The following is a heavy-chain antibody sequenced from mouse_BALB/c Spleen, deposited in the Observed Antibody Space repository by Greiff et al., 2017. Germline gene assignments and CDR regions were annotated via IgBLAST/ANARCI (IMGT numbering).Heavy chain of an antibody. CDR1: GFTFSSYT. J-gene: IGHJ1*01. V-gene: IGHV5-6-4*01. Sequence: EVMLVESGGGLVKPGGSLKLSCAASGFTFSSYTMSWVRQTPEKRLEWVATISSGGSYTYYPDSVKGRFTISRDNAKNTLYLQMSSLKSEDTAMYYCARDLGHWYFDVWGAGTTVTVSS. CDR2: ISSGGSYT. CDR3: ARDLGHWYFDV. D-gene: IGHD4-1*01.